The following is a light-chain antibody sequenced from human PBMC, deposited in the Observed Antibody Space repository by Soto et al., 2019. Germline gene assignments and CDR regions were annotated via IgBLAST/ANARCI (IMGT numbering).Light chain of an antibody. CDR3: AAWDDSLNGVV. J-gene: IGLJ2*01. Sequence: QAVVTQPPSASGTPGQRVTISCSGSSSNIGSNTVNWYQQLPGTAPKLLFYSNNQRPSGVPDRFSGSKSGTSASLAISGLQSEDEADYYCAAWDDSLNGVVFGGGTKVTVL. CDR2: SNN. CDR1: SSNIGSNT. V-gene: IGLV1-44*01.